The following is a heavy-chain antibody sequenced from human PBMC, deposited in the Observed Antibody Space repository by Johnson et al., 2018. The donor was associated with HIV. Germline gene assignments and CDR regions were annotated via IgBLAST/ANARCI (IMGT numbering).Heavy chain of an antibody. CDR3: AREVAGDYGDSPGAFDI. CDR1: GFTVSSNY. J-gene: IGHJ3*02. Sequence: VQLVESGGGLVQPGGSLRLSCAASGFTVSSNYMSWVRQAPGKGLEWVSVIYSGGSTYYADSVKGRFTISRDNSKNTLYLQMNSLRAEDTAVYYCAREVAGDYGDSPGAFDIWGPGTMVTVSS. V-gene: IGHV3-66*01. D-gene: IGHD4-17*01. CDR2: IYSGGST.